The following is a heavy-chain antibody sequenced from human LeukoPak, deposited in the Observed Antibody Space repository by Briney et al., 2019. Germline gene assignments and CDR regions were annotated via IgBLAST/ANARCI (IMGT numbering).Heavy chain of an antibody. CDR1: GFTFSSYA. J-gene: IGHJ4*02. Sequence: GRSLRLSCAASGFTFSSYAMHWVRQAPGKGLEWVASIGPTGSDRYHADSIKGRFTISRDNANNFLYLQMNSLRAEDTAVYYCATETNGRHYDYWGQGTLLTVSS. CDR2: IGPTGSDR. V-gene: IGHV3-21*06. D-gene: IGHD1-14*01. CDR3: ATETNGRHYDY.